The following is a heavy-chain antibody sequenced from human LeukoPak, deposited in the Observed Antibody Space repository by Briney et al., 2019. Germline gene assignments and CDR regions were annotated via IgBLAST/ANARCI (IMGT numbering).Heavy chain of an antibody. D-gene: IGHD6-13*01. CDR2: IRYDGSNK. Sequence: PGGSLRLSCAASVFTFSSYVMHWVRQAPGKGLEWVAFIRYDGSNKYYSDSVKGRFTISRDNSKNTLYLQMNSLRAEDTAVYYCAKDGTSSISYFDYWGQGTLVTVSS. CDR3: AKDGTSSISYFDY. J-gene: IGHJ4*02. CDR1: VFTFSSYV. V-gene: IGHV3-30*02.